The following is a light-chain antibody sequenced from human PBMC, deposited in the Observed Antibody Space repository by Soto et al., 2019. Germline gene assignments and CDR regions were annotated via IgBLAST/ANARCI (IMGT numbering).Light chain of an antibody. J-gene: IGKJ1*01. CDR1: QSVTTQ. CDR2: GAS. CDR3: QQYGSSPRT. Sequence: IVLTQSPGTLSLSPGERATLSCRASQSVTTQLAWYQQKPGQAPRLIIHGASSRATGVPDRITGSGSGTDFTLSISRLEPEDSAVYYCQQYGSSPRTFGQGTKVDIK. V-gene: IGKV3-20*01.